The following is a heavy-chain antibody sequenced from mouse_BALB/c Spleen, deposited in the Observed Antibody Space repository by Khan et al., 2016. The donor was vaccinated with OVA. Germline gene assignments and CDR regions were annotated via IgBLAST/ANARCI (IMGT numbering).Heavy chain of an antibody. CDR1: GDSITSGF. D-gene: IGHD1-1*01. Sequence: VQLQQSGPSLVKPSQTLSLSCSVTGDSITSGFWNWIRKFPGNKFEYLGYITYSGNIYYNPYLKSRISITRDTSKSQYYLQLNSVTTEDTATYYCASSYGSWSMDYWGQGTSVTVSS. CDR2: ITYSGNI. V-gene: IGHV3-8*02. CDR3: ASSYGSWSMDY. J-gene: IGHJ4*01.